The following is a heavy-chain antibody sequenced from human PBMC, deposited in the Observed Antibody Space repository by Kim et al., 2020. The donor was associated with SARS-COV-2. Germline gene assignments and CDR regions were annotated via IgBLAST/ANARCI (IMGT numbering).Heavy chain of an antibody. CDR3: ATGLYCSGGSCDGYYYYGMDV. D-gene: IGHD2-15*01. J-gene: IGHJ6*02. CDR1: GYTLTELS. CDR2: FDPEDGET. V-gene: IGHV1-24*01. Sequence: ASVKVSCKVSGYTLTELSMHWVRQAPGKGLEWMGGFDPEDGETIYAQKFQGRVTMTEDTSTDTAYMELSSLRSEDTAVYYCATGLYCSGGSCDGYYYYGMDVWGQGTTVTVSS.